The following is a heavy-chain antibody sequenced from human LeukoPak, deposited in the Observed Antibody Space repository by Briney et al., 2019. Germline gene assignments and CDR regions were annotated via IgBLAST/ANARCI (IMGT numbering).Heavy chain of an antibody. CDR2: ISYDGSNK. J-gene: IGHJ4*02. Sequence: GGSPRLSCAASGFTFSSYAMHWVRQAPGKGLEWVAVISYDGSNKYYADSVKGRFTISRDNSKNTLYLQMNSLRAEDTAVYYCVNGWDIDYWGQGTLVTVSS. CDR1: GFTFSSYA. D-gene: IGHD6-19*01. V-gene: IGHV3-30-3*01. CDR3: VNGWDIDY.